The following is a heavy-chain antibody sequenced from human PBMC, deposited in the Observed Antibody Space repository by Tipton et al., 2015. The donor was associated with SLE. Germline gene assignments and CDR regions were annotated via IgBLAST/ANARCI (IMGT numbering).Heavy chain of an antibody. CDR1: GFTFSPYW. CDR3: VRLASGGIDY. CDR2: INNDGSST. Sequence: GSLRLSCAASGFTFSPYWMHWVRQVPGKGLVWVSRINNDGSSTTYADSVKGRFTISRDNAKNTLYLQMDSLRAEDTAVHYCVRLASGGIDYWGQGTLVTVSS. D-gene: IGHD6-13*01. V-gene: IGHV3-74*03. J-gene: IGHJ4*02.